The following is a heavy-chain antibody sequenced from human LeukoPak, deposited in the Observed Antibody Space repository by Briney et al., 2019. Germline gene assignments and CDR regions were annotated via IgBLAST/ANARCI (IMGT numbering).Heavy chain of an antibody. CDR3: ARAYSRSWLFDP. D-gene: IGHD6-13*01. CDR2: ISYSGRT. Sequence: SETLSLTCTVSDGSISSNSYYWGWIRQPPGKGLEWIGSISYSGRTYYNPSLKSRVTISVDTSKNQFSLKLSSVTAADTAVYYCARAYSRSWLFDPWGQGTLVTVSS. V-gene: IGHV4-39*07. CDR1: DGSISSNSYY. J-gene: IGHJ5*02.